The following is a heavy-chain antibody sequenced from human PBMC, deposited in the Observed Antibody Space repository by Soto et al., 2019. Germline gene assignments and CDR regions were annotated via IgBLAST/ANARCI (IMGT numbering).Heavy chain of an antibody. Sequence: SETLSLTCTVSGGSISSYYWSWIRQPPGKGLEWIGYIYYSGSTNYNPSLKSRVTISVDTSKNQFSLKLSSGTAADTAVYYCARDLRYCSGGSCNNWFDPWGQGTLVTVSS. CDR3: ARDLRYCSGGSCNNWFDP. D-gene: IGHD2-15*01. CDR2: IYYSGST. CDR1: GGSISSYY. V-gene: IGHV4-59*01. J-gene: IGHJ5*02.